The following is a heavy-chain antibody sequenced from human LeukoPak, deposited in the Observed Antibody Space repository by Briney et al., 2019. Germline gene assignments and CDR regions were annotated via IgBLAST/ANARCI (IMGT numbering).Heavy chain of an antibody. V-gene: IGHV3-21*04. J-gene: IGHJ6*04. CDR3: ARAQTGYYDSSGYYAV. CDR2: ISSSSSYI. Sequence: GGSLRLSCAASGFTFSSYSMNWVRQAPGKGLEWVSSISSSSSYIYYADSVKGRFTISRDNAKNSLYLQMNSLRAEDTAVYYCARAQTGYYDSSGYYAVWGKGTTVTVSS. CDR1: GFTFSSYS. D-gene: IGHD3-22*01.